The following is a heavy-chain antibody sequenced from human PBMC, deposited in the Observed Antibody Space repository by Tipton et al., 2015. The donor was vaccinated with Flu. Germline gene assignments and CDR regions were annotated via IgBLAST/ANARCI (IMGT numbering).Heavy chain of an antibody. Sequence: GSLRLSCAASGFTFDNYAMSWVRQAAGKGLEWVSVIYSDGRAYYVDSMKGRFTVSRDDSKNMLSLQMDSLRAEDTAVYYCTRGQGANPWGQGTLVTVSS. V-gene: IGHV3-53*01. CDR3: TRGQGANP. CDR2: IYSDGRA. CDR1: GFTFDNYA. J-gene: IGHJ5*02.